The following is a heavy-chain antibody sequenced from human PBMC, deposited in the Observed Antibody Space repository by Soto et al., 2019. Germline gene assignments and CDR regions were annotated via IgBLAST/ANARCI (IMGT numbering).Heavy chain of an antibody. CDR3: AKVMGGWMTQYYFDY. CDR1: GFTFNRHG. J-gene: IGHJ4*02. V-gene: IGHV3-23*01. D-gene: IGHD3-16*01. CDR2: ITASGGTT. Sequence: VQLLESGGGLVQPGGSLRLSCGASGFTFNRHGRSWVRQAPGRGLEWVSAITASGGTTYYADSVKGRFTISRDNSKGTLCLQMNSLLAEDTAIYHCAKVMGGWMTQYYFDYWGQGALVTVSS.